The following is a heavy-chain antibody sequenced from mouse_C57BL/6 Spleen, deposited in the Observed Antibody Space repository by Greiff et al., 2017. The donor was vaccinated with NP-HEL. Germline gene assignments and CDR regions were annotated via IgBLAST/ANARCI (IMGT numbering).Heavy chain of an antibody. CDR3: ARVVYDYGREFDY. J-gene: IGHJ2*01. D-gene: IGHD2-4*01. V-gene: IGHV1-52*01. CDR2: IDPSDSET. CDR1: GYTFTSYW. Sequence: QVHVKQSGAELVRPGSSVKLSCKASGYTFTSYWMHWVKQRPIQGLEWIGNIDPSDSETHYNQKFKDKATLTVDKSSSTAYMQLSSRTSEDSAVYYCARVVYDYGREFDYWGQGTTRTVSS.